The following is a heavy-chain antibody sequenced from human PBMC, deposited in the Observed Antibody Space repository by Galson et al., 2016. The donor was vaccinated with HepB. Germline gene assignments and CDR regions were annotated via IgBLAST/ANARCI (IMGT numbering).Heavy chain of an antibody. D-gene: IGHD3-22*01. V-gene: IGHV3-66*01. J-gene: IGHJ4*02. CDR1: GFTVSSDY. CDR2: IYSDGST. Sequence: SLRLSCAASGFTVSSDYMSWVRQAPGKGLEWVSVIYSDGSTYYVDSVKGRFSISRDDSNSIPYLHMSSLRADDTAVYYCAKDYDSSGHYEGDWWGQGTLVTVSP. CDR3: AKDYDSSGHYEGDW.